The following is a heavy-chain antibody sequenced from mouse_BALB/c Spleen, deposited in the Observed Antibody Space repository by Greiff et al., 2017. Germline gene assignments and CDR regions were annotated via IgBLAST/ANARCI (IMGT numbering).Heavy chain of an antibody. D-gene: IGHD4-1*01. CDR1: GFTFNTNA. CDR2: IRSKSNNYAT. CDR3: VRTGLYAMDY. V-gene: IGHV10S3*01. Sequence: GGGLVQPKGSLKLSCAASGFTFNTNAMNWVRQAPGKGLEWVARIRSKSNNYATYYADSVKDRFTISRDDSQSMLYQQMNNLKTEDTAMYYCVRTGLYAMDYWGQGTSVTVSS. J-gene: IGHJ4*01.